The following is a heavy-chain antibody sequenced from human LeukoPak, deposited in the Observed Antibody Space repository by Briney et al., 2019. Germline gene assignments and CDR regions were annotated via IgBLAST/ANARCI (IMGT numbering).Heavy chain of an antibody. V-gene: IGHV4-39*07. CDR1: GGSISSSSYY. D-gene: IGHD3-10*01. J-gene: IGHJ4*02. Sequence: SETLSLTCTVSGGSISSSSYYWGWIRQPPGKGLEWIGSIYYSGSTYYNPSLKSRVTMSVDTSKNQFSLKLSSVTAADTAVYYCARDYGSGSYFDYWGQGTLVTVSS. CDR3: ARDYGSGSYFDY. CDR2: IYYSGST.